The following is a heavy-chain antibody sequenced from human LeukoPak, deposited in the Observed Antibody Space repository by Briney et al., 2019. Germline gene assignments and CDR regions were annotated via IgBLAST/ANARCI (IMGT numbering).Heavy chain of an antibody. CDR1: GFIVSSNY. CDR3: AKDRPKYDYGGNPYS. Sequence: GGSLRLSCEASGFIVSSNYMSWVRQVPGKGLEWVSVIYSGGATYYADSVKGRFTISRDNSKNTLYLQMNTLRAEDTAVYYCAKDRPKYDYGGNPYSWGQGALVTVSS. V-gene: IGHV3-66*01. J-gene: IGHJ5*02. CDR2: IYSGGAT. D-gene: IGHD4-23*01.